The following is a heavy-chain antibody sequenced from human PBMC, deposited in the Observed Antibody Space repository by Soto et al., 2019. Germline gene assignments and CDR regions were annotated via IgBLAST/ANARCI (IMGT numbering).Heavy chain of an antibody. D-gene: IGHD2-15*01. CDR1: DGSIISSNYY. Sequence: SLTSSVFDGSIISSNYYWGWNHKPPGKGLEWIGSIYYSGSTYYTPSLKSRVTISVDTSKNQFSLKLSSVTAADTAVYYFARYAAARIVLALYYSDCWRQGNLVIVSS. V-gene: IGHV4-39*01. CDR2: IYYSGST. J-gene: IGHJ4*02. CDR3: ARYAAARIVLALYYSDC.